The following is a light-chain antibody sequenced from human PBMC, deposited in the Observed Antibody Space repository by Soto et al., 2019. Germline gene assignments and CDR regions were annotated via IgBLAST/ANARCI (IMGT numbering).Light chain of an antibody. CDR1: QDISNY. V-gene: IGKV1-16*02. CDR3: QQYKSYPFT. Sequence: DIEMTQSPSSLSASVGDRVTITCRASQDISNYLAWYQQKPGTAPKSLIYAASSLQSGVPSKFSGSGSVTDFSLTISILQPADFATYYCQQYKSYPFTFGPGTKVASK. J-gene: IGKJ3*01. CDR2: AAS.